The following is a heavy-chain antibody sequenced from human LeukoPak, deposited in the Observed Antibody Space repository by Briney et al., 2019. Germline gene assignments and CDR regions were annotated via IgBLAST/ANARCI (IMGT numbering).Heavy chain of an antibody. CDR2: ISSSGSTI. CDR3: ARSIYSAYFDY. Sequence: GGSLRLSCAASGFTFSDYYMSWIRQAPGKGLEWVSYISSSGSTIYYTDSVKGRFTISRDNAKNSLYLQMNSLRAEDTAVYYCARSIYSAYFDYWGQGTLVTVSS. CDR1: GFTFSDYY. D-gene: IGHD1-26*01. J-gene: IGHJ4*02. V-gene: IGHV3-11*04.